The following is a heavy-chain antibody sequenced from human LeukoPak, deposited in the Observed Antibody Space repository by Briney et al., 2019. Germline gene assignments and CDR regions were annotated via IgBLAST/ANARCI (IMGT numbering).Heavy chain of an antibody. J-gene: IGHJ4*02. V-gene: IGHV3-30*02. CDR2: IRYDGSNK. CDR3: AKESRGKIAAAGTVIDY. CDR1: GFTFSSYG. D-gene: IGHD6-13*01. Sequence: GGSLRLSCAASGFTFSSYGMHWIRQAPGKGLEWVAFIRYDGSNKYYADSVKGRFTISRDNSKNTLYLQVNSLRAEDTAVYYCAKESRGKIAAAGTVIDYWGQGTLVTVSS.